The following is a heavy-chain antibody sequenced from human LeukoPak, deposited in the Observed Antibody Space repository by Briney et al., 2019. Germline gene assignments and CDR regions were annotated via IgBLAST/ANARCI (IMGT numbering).Heavy chain of an antibody. Sequence: GGSLRLSCAASGFTFSSYSMSWVRQAPGKGLEWVSTIINSGSTTFYADSVKGRFTISRDNSKDALYLQMSSLRAEDTAVYYCARDLEIDISDAFDIWGQGTMVTVSS. CDR2: IINSGSTT. D-gene: IGHD3-9*01. V-gene: IGHV3-23*01. CDR3: ARDLEIDISDAFDI. J-gene: IGHJ3*02. CDR1: GFTFSSYS.